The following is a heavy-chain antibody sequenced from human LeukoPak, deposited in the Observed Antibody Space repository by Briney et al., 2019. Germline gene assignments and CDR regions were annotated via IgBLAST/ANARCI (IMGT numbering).Heavy chain of an antibody. CDR3: ARLWAPDPDYCSSTSCRTYYFDY. CDR2: IYPGDSDT. CDR1: GYSFTSYW. Sequence: GESLKISCKGSGYSFTSYWIGWVRQMPGKGLEWMGIIYPGDSDTRYSPSFQGQVTISADKSISTAYLQWSSLKASDTAMYYCARLWAPDPDYCSSTSCRTYYFDYWGQGTLVTVSS. D-gene: IGHD2-2*01. J-gene: IGHJ4*02. V-gene: IGHV5-51*01.